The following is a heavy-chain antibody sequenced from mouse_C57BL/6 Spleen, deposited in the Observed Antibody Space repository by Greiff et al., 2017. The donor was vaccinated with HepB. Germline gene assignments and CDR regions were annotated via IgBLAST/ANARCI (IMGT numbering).Heavy chain of an antibody. J-gene: IGHJ4*01. CDR3: ARRRYPYAMDY. CDR2: IYPSDSET. V-gene: IGHV1-61*01. CDR1: GYTFTSYW. Sequence: VQLQQPGAELVRPGSSVKLSCKASGYTFTSYWMDWVKQRPGQGLEWIGNIYPSDSETHYNQKFKDKATLTVDKSSSTAYMQLSSLTSEDSAVYYCARRRYPYAMDYWGQGTSVTVSS. D-gene: IGHD5-1-1*01.